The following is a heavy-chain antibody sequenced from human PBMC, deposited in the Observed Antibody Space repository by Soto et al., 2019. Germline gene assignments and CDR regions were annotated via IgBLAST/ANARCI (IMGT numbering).Heavy chain of an antibody. J-gene: IGHJ5*02. CDR1: GFTFSSYW. CDR3: ARPVTATRGTNCFDP. Sequence: EVQLVESGGGLVQPGGSLRLSCAASGFTFSSYWMYWVRQVPGKGLLWVSRINSDGSTTNYADSVRGRFTISRDNAKNTLSLQMNSLRAEDTAVYYCARPVTATRGTNCFDPWGQGTRVTVSS. CDR2: INSDGSTT. V-gene: IGHV3-74*01. D-gene: IGHD4-17*01.